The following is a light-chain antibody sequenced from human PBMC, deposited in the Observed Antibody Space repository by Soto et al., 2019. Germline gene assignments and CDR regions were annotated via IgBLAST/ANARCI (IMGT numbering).Light chain of an antibody. CDR2: DVS. J-gene: IGLJ2*01. CDR1: SSDVGAYNY. V-gene: IGLV2-14*01. CDR3: SSHTSSSFVV. Sequence: QSALTQPASVSGSPGQSITISCTGTSSDVGAYNYVSWYQQHPGKTPKLMIYDVSHRPSGVSNRFSGSKSGNTASLTISGLQAEDEADYYCSSHTSSSFVVFGGGTKVTVL.